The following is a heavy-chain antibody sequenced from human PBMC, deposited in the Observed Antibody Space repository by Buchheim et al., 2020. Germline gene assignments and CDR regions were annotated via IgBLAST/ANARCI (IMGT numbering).Heavy chain of an antibody. V-gene: IGHV4-30-2*01. J-gene: IGHJ5*02. Sequence: QLQLQESGSGLVKPSQTLSLTCAVSGGSISSGGYSWSWIRQPPGKSLEWIGYIYHSGSTYYNPSLKIRVTISVDRYKNQFSLKLSSVTAADTAVYYCDSSTYYDFWSGLLLKTWGQGTL. CDR2: IYHSGST. D-gene: IGHD3-3*01. CDR3: DSSTYYDFWSGLLLKT. CDR1: GGSISSGGYS.